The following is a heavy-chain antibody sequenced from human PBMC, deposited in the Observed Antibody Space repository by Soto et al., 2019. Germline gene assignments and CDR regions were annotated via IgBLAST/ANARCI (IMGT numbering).Heavy chain of an antibody. CDR3: ARDGGGRSSSWYKEDYYYGMDV. Sequence: GASVKVSCKASRYTFTIYAMHWVRQAPGQRLERMGWINAGNGNTKYSQKFQGRVTITRDTSASTAYMELSSLRSEDTAVYYCARDGGGRSSSWYKEDYYYGMDVWGQGTTVTVSS. V-gene: IGHV1-3*01. CDR2: INAGNGNT. J-gene: IGHJ6*02. D-gene: IGHD6-13*01. CDR1: RYTFTIYA.